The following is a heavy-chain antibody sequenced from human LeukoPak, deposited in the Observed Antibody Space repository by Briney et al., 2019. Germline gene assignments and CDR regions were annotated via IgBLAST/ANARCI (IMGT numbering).Heavy chain of an antibody. CDR1: GFTFSNYA. Sequence: PGGSLRLSCAASGFTFSNYAMSWVRQAPGKGLEWVANIKQDGSERDYVDSVKGRFTISRDDAKNSLYLQMNSLRAEDTAVDYSAKKWTGGDSSVVAATDLYYWGQGTLVTVSS. J-gene: IGHJ4*02. CDR3: AKKWTGGDSSVVAATDLYY. CDR2: IKQDGSER. V-gene: IGHV3-7*03. D-gene: IGHD2-15*01.